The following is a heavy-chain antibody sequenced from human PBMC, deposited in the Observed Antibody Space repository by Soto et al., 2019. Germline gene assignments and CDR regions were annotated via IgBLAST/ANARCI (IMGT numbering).Heavy chain of an antibody. CDR3: ARSTRGYSYGYGQGGWFDP. CDR2: IIPIFGTA. D-gene: IGHD5-18*01. Sequence: QVQLVQSGAEVKKPGSSVKVSCKASGGTFSSYAISWVRQAPGQGLEWMGGIIPIFGTANYAQKFQGRVTIAADESTRTAYMELSSLRCEGTAVYYCARSTRGYSYGYGQGGWFDPWGQGTLVTVSS. V-gene: IGHV1-69*12. CDR1: GGTFSSYA. J-gene: IGHJ5*02.